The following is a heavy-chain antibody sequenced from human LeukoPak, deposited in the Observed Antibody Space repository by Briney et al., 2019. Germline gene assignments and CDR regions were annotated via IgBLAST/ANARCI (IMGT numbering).Heavy chain of an antibody. J-gene: IGHJ4*02. D-gene: IGHD7-27*01. CDR2: IYTSGST. Sequence: SETLSLTCTVSGGSISSGSYYWSWIRQPAGTGLGWIGRIYTSGSTNYNPSLKSRVTISVDTSKNQFSLKLSSVTAADTAVYYCARDRTKLGITYYFDYWGQGTLVTVSS. CDR1: GGSISSGSYY. CDR3: ARDRTKLGITYYFDY. V-gene: IGHV4-61*02.